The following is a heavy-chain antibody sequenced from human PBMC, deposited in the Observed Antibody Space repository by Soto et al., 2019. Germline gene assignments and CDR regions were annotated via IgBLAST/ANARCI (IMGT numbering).Heavy chain of an antibody. D-gene: IGHD6-13*01. CDR2: ISYDGSNK. Sequence: QVQLVESGGGVVQPGRSLRLSCAASGFTFSSYAMHWVRQAPGKGLEWVAVISYDGSNKYYADSVKGRFTISRDNSKNTLYLQMYSLRAEDTAVYYCARDGQQLGHFDYWGQGTLVTVSS. CDR3: ARDGQQLGHFDY. V-gene: IGHV3-30-3*01. CDR1: GFTFSSYA. J-gene: IGHJ4*02.